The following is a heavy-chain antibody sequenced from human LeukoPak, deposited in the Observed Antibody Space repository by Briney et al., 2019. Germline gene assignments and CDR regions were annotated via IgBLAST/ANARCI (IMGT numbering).Heavy chain of an antibody. J-gene: IGHJ4*02. Sequence: PGGSLRLSCTVSGFTVSSNSMSWVRQAPGKGLEWVSFIYSGGNTHYSDSVKGRFTISRDNSKNTLYLQMNSLRAEDTAVYYCARVDTAMVTDCSGGSCYSGYFDYWGQGTLVTVSS. CDR1: GFTVSSNS. CDR2: IYSGGNT. V-gene: IGHV3-53*05. D-gene: IGHD2-15*01. CDR3: ARVDTAMVTDCSGGSCYSGYFDY.